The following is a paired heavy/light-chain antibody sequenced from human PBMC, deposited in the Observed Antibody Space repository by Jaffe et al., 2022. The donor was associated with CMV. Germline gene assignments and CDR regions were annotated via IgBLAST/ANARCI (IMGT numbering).Heavy chain of an antibody. CDR2: INPTNGGT. J-gene: IGHJ4*02. CDR3: ARDHYSGSGTYLDY. D-gene: IGHD3-10*01. CDR1: GYTFTNYW. V-gene: IGHV1-46*01. Sequence: QVQLVQSGAEVKKPGASVKVSCKTSGYTFTNYWMHWIHQAPGQGLEWMGMINPTNGGTIYAQKFQGRVAMTRDTSTSTLYMELSSLRSEDTAVYYCARDHYSGSGTYLDYWGQGTLVTVSS.
Light chain of an antibody. Sequence: DIQMTQSPSTVFASVGDRVTITCRASQSVNLWVTWYQQKPGKAPKFLMWKASSLDSGVPSRFSGSGSGTEFTLTISSLQPDDFATYYCQQCHSYPYTFGQGTKLEIK. CDR2: KAS. V-gene: IGKV1-5*03. CDR1: QSVNLW. J-gene: IGKJ2*01. CDR3: QQCHSYPYT.